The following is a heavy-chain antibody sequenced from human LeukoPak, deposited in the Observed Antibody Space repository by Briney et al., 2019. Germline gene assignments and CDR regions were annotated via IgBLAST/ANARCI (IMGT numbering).Heavy chain of an antibody. CDR3: ARDRLD. V-gene: IGHV4-59*11. Sequence: SETLSHTCTVSGGSMSGHYWSWIRQPPGKGLQWMGFVLYSGSTNYNPSLESRVTISIDTSKNQFSLKLRSVTDADTAVYYCARDRLDWGQGTLVTVSS. J-gene: IGHJ4*02. CDR1: GGSMSGHY. CDR2: VLYSGST.